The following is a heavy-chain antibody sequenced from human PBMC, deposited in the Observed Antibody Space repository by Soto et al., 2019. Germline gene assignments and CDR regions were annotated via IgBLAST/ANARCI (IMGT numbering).Heavy chain of an antibody. J-gene: IGHJ4*02. CDR1: GFTFSSYA. Sequence: QVQLVESGGGVVQPGRSLRLSCAASGFTFSSYAMHWVRQAPGRGRGWVAVISYDGSNKYYADSVKGRFTISRDNSKNTLYLQMNSLRAEDTAVYYCARAWQEMATLLGYYFDYWGQGTLVTVSS. CDR3: ARAWQEMATLLGYYFDY. D-gene: IGHD2-21*01. V-gene: IGHV3-30-3*01. CDR2: ISYDGSNK.